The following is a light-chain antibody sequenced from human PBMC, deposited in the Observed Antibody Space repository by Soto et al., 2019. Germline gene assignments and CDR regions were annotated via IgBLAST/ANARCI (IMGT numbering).Light chain of an antibody. Sequence: QKPGKVPRFLICSASILRSGVPSRFSGSGSGTDFTLPISRLEPEEFATYYCQQLHGYPITFGQGTRREIK. CDR3: QQLHGYPIT. V-gene: IGKV1-9*01. CDR2: SAS. J-gene: IGKJ5*01.